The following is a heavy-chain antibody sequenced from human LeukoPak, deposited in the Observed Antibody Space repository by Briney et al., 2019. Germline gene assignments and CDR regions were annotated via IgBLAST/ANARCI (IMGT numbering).Heavy chain of an antibody. D-gene: IGHD3-10*01. V-gene: IGHV3-30*02. Sequence: GGSLRLSCAASGFTFSSYGMHWVRQAPGKGLERVAFIRYDGSNKYYADSVKGRFTISRDNSKNTLYLQMNSLRAEDTAVYYCAKFGGSGSGGLSHFDYWGQGTLVTVSS. CDR2: IRYDGSNK. CDR1: GFTFSSYG. CDR3: AKFGGSGSGGLSHFDY. J-gene: IGHJ4*02.